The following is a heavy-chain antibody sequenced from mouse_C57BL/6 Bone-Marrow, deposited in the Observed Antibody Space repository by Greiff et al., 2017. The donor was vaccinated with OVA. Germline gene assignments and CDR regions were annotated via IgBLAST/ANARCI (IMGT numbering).Heavy chain of an antibody. Sequence: QVQLQQPGAELVKPGASVKMSCKASGYTFTSYWITWVKQRPGQGLEWIGDIYPGSGSTNYNEKFKSKATLTVATSSSTAYMQLSSLTSEDSAVYYCARGNTTVDYWGQGTTLTVSS. CDR2: IYPGSGST. D-gene: IGHD1-1*01. J-gene: IGHJ2*01. V-gene: IGHV1-55*01. CDR1: GYTFTSYW. CDR3: ARGNTTVDY.